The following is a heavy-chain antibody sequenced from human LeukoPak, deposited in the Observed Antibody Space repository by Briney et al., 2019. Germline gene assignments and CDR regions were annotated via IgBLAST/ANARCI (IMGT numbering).Heavy chain of an antibody. V-gene: IGHV4-59*01. CDR3: ARVRDGYLENYFDY. D-gene: IGHD5-24*01. J-gene: IGHJ4*02. Sequence: SETLSLTCTVSGGSISSYYWSWIRQPPGKGLEWIGYIYCSGSTNYNPSLKSRVTISVDTSKNQFSLKLSSVTAADTAVYYCARVRDGYLENYFDYWGQGTLVTVSS. CDR1: GGSISSYY. CDR2: IYCSGST.